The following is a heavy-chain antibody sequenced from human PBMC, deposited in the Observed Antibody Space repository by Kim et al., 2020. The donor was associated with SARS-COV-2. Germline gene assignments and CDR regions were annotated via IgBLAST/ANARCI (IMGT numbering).Heavy chain of an antibody. D-gene: IGHD6-13*01. CDR2: INAGNDKT. CDR3: ARDVGIAAPGTHWFDS. V-gene: IGHV1-3*01. J-gene: IGHJ5*01. CDR1: GYTFSSYD. Sequence: ASVKVSCKGSGYTFSSYDIHWVRQAPGQGLEWMGCINAGNDKTKYSQKFQGRVTITGDPFASTAYMELNSLRSEDTAVYYCARDVGIAAPGTHWFDSWG.